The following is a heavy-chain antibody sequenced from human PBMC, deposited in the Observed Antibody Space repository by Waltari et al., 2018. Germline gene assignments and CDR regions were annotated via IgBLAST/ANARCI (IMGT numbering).Heavy chain of an antibody. D-gene: IGHD4-4*01. Sequence: QVQLQESGPGLVKPSETLSLTCTVSGGSISSYYWSWIRQPPGKGLEWIGYIYYRGRTNYTPPLKIRVTISVDTSKNQFSLKLSSVTAADTAVYYCARSHYSNYPFDYWGQGTLVTVSS. CDR1: GGSISSYY. J-gene: IGHJ4*02. CDR2: IYYRGRT. V-gene: IGHV4-59*01. CDR3: ARSHYSNYPFDY.